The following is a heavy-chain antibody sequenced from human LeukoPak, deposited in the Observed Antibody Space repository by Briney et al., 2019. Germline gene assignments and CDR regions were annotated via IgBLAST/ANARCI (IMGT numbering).Heavy chain of an antibody. CDR2: INPSGGST. J-gene: IGHJ4*02. D-gene: IGHD3-9*01. V-gene: IGHV1-46*01. CDR1: GYTFTSYY. CDR3: ATYDILTGQRAY. Sequence: ASVKVSCKASGYTFTSYYMHWVRQAPGQGLEWMGIINPSGGSTSYAQKFQGRVTMTRDTSTSTVYMELSSLRSEDTAVYYCATYDILTGQRAYWGQGTLVTVSS.